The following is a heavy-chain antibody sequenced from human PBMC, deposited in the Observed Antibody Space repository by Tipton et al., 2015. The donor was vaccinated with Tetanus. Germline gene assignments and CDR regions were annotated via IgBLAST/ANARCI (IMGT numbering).Heavy chain of an antibody. CDR2: IFYTGST. V-gene: IGHV4-39*02. CDR1: GDSISSSSYF. Sequence: TLSLTCAVSGDSISSSSYFWGWIRQPPGKGLEWVGHIFYTGSTHYNPSFESRVTISVDTSKNRFSLNLSSVTAADTAVYYCARGDYYGSGTYDVWGQGTTVTVPS. D-gene: IGHD3-10*01. J-gene: IGHJ6*02. CDR3: ARGDYYGSGTYDV.